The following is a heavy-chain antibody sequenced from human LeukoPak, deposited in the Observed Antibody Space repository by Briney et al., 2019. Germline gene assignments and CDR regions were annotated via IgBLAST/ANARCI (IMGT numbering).Heavy chain of an antibody. CDR1: GYTFTSYY. Sequence: ASVKVSCKASGYTFTSYYTHWVRQAPGQGLEWMGIINPSGGSTSYAQRFQGRVTMTRDTSTSTVYMELSSLRSEDTAVYYCARDVDSGWYGYWGQGTLVTVSS. J-gene: IGHJ4*02. CDR3: ARDVDSGWYGY. CDR2: INPSGGST. V-gene: IGHV1-46*01. D-gene: IGHD6-19*01.